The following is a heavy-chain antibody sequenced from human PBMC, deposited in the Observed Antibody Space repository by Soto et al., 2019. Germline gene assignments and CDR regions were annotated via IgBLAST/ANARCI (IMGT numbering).Heavy chain of an antibody. Sequence: QVQLVQSGAEVKKPGASVKVSCKASGYTFTGYYMHWVRQAPGQGLEWMGWINPNSGGTNYAQKVQGRGNMTRDTAISTAYQGVSRVRTDDTAGYYCARERGYCSGGSCPGRFDPWGQGTLVTVSS. CDR2: INPNSGGT. D-gene: IGHD2-15*01. V-gene: IGHV1-2*02. CDR1: GYTFTGYY. CDR3: ARERGYCSGGSCPGRFDP. J-gene: IGHJ5*02.